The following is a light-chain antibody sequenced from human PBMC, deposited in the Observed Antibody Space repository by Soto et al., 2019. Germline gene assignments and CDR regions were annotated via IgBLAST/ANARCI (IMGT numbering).Light chain of an antibody. J-gene: IGKJ4*01. CDR3: QQFNSYPPLT. Sequence: ASQLTQSQSSLSASVGDRVTITCRASQGISSALAWYQQKPGKAPKLLIYDASSLESGVPSRFSGSGSGTDFTLTISSLQPEDFATYYCQQFNSYPPLTFGGGTKVEIK. CDR1: QGISSA. V-gene: IGKV1-13*02. CDR2: DAS.